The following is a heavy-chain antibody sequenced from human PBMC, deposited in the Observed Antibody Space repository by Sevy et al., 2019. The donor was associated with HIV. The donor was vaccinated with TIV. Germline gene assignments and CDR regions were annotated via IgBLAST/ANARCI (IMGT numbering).Heavy chain of an antibody. V-gene: IGHV1-18*01. Sequence: ASVKVSCKASDYTFSTQGFNWVRQAPGQGLEWMGWISAYNGNTKYAQKFQGRVTMTTDTSTSTAYLELRSLTSDDTAVYYCARDRAPRYYYDAIGVKRDYYFDYWGQGTLVTVSS. CDR3: ARDRAPRYYYDAIGVKRDYYFDY. J-gene: IGHJ4*02. D-gene: IGHD3-22*01. CDR2: ISAYNGNT. CDR1: DYTFSTQG.